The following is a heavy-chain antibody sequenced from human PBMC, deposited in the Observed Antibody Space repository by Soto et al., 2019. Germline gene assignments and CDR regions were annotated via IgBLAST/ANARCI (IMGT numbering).Heavy chain of an antibody. D-gene: IGHD3-16*02. CDR1: GFTFSDYY. CDR2: ISSSGSTI. V-gene: IGHV3-11*01. Sequence: QVQLVESGGGLVKPGGSLRLSYAASGFTFSDYYMSWIRQAPGKGLEWVSYISSSGSTIYYADSVKGRFTISRDNAKNSLYLQMNSLRAEDTVVYYCAREVPGNYDYSWGSYRRCYFDYWGQGTLVTVSS. J-gene: IGHJ4*02. CDR3: AREVPGNYDYSWGSYRRCYFDY.